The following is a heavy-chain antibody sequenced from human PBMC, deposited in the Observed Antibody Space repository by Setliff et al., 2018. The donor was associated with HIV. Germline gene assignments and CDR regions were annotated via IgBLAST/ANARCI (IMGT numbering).Heavy chain of an antibody. V-gene: IGHV1-2*02. D-gene: IGHD3-10*01. CDR3: ARVGEFGSGSYEAY. J-gene: IGHJ4*02. CDR2: INPNSGGT. CDR1: GYTFTSYY. Sequence: ASVKVSCKASGYTFTSYYMHWVRQAPGQGLEWMGWINPNSGGTNYAQKFQGRVTMTRDTSISTAYMELSSLRSDDTAVYYCARVGEFGSGSYEAYWGQGTLVTVSS.